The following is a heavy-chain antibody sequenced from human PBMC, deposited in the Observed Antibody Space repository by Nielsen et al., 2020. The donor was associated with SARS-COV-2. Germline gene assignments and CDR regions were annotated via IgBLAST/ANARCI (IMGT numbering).Heavy chain of an antibody. CDR2: INPSGGST. V-gene: IGHV1-46*01. J-gene: IGHJ5*02. Sequence: WVRQAPGQGLEWMGIINPSGGSTSYAQKFQGRVTMTRDTSTSTAYMELSSLRSEDTAVYYCARDYWGRRDGYTSGWFDPWGQGTLVTVSS. CDR3: ARDYWGRRDGYTSGWFDP. D-gene: IGHD5-24*01.